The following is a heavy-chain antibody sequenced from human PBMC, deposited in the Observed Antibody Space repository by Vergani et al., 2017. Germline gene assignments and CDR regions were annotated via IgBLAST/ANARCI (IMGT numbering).Heavy chain of an antibody. D-gene: IGHD5-18*01. CDR3: ARDGYSDPPNYYGMDV. J-gene: IGHJ6*02. CDR1: GGSISSGGYS. CDR2: IYHSGST. Sequence: QLQLQESGSGLVKPSQTLSLTCAVSGGSISSGGYSWSWIRQPPGKGLEWIGYIYHSGSTYYNPSLKSRVTISVDRSKNQFSLKLSSVTAADTAVYYCARDGYSDPPNYYGMDVWGQGTTVTVSS. V-gene: IGHV4-30-2*01.